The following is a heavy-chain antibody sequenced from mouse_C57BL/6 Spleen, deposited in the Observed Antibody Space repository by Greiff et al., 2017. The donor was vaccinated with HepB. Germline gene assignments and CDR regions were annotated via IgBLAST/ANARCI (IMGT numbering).Heavy chain of an antibody. D-gene: IGHD2-3*01. CDR2: ISSGSSTI. J-gene: IGHJ3*01. CDR3: ARDDGYWFAY. CDR1: GFTFSDYG. Sequence: EVHLVESGGGLVKPGGSLKLSCAASGFTFSDYGMHWVRQAPEKGLEWVAYISSGSSTIYYADTVKGRFTISRDNAKNTLFLQMTSLRSEDTAMYYCARDDGYWFAYWGQGTLVTVSA. V-gene: IGHV5-17*01.